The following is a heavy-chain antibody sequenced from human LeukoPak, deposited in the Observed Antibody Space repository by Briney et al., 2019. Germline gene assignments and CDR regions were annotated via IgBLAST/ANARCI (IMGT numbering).Heavy chain of an antibody. CDR3: ARVPTMVRGVTTYYFDY. V-gene: IGHV1-69*06. D-gene: IGHD3-10*01. J-gene: IGHJ4*02. CDR2: IIPIFGTA. Sequence: SVKVSCKASGGTFSSYAISWVRQAPGQGLEWMGGIIPIFGTANYAQKFQGRVTMTADKSTSTAYMELSRLRSDDTDVYYCARVPTMVRGVTTYYFDYWGQGTLVTVSS. CDR1: GGTFSSYA.